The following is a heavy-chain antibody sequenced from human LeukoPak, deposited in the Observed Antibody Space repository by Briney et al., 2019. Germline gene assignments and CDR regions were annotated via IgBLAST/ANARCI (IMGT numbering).Heavy chain of an antibody. CDR2: IIPILGIA. CDR1: GGTFSSYA. V-gene: IGHV1-69*04. J-gene: IGHJ5*02. D-gene: IGHD3-10*01. Sequence: ASVKVSCKASGGTFSSYAISWVRQAPGQGLEWMGRIIPILGIANYAQKFQGRVTITADKSTSTAYMELSSLRSEDTAVYYCAREADSDMYGSGSYWGSLNWFDPWGQGTLVTVSS. CDR3: AREADSDMYGSGSYWGSLNWFDP.